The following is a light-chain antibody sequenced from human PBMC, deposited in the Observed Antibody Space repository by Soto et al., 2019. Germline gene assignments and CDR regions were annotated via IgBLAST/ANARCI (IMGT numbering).Light chain of an antibody. CDR2: EVT. J-gene: IGLJ2*01. V-gene: IGLV2-8*01. CDR1: SSDVGGYDY. Sequence: QPVLTQPPSASGSPGQSVAISCTGTSSDVGGYDYVSWYQQHPGKAPKLMIYEVTKRPSGVPDRFSGSKSGNTASLTVSGLQAEDEADYYCSSYGGNNNLLFGGGTKVTVL. CDR3: SSYGGNNNLL.